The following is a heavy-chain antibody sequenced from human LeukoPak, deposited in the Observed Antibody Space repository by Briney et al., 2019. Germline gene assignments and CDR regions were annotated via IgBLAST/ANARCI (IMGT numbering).Heavy chain of an antibody. J-gene: IGHJ5*02. V-gene: IGHV1-69*06. CDR3: ARAYVGDFWWSS. Sequence: SVKVSCKASGGTFSSYAISWVRQAPGQGLEWMGGIIPIFGTANYAQKFQGRVTITADKSTSTAYMELSSLRSEDTAVYYCARAYVGDFWWSSWGQGPLVTVSS. CDR2: IIPIFGTA. D-gene: IGHD3-3*01. CDR1: GGTFSSYA.